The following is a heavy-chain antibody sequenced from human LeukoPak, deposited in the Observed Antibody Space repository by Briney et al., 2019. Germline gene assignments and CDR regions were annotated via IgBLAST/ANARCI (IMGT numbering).Heavy chain of an antibody. CDR2: INPSGGST. CDR1: GYTFTSYY. Sequence: ASVKVSYKESGYTFTSYYMHWVRQAPGQGLEWMGIINPSGGSTSYAQKFQGRVTMTRDTSTSTVYMELSSLRSEDTAVYYCARTRGHCSSTSCYRSSYMDVWGKGTTVTVSS. D-gene: IGHD2-2*01. V-gene: IGHV1-46*03. CDR3: ARTRGHCSSTSCYRSSYMDV. J-gene: IGHJ6*03.